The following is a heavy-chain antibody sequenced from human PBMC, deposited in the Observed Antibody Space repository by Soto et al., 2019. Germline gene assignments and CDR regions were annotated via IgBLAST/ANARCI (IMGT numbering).Heavy chain of an antibody. CDR3: AKPLDSSSSAFDI. D-gene: IGHD6-6*01. CDR2: ISGSGSRT. Sequence: GGSLRLSCAASGFTFSSYAMRWVRQAPGKGLEWVSAISGSGSRTYYADSVKGRFTISRDNSKNTLYLQMNSLRAEDTAVYYCAKPLDSSSSAFDIWGQGTMVTVSS. V-gene: IGHV3-23*01. J-gene: IGHJ3*02. CDR1: GFTFSSYA.